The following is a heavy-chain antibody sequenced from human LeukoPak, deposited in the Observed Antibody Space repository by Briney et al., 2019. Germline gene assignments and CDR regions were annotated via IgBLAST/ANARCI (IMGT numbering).Heavy chain of an antibody. V-gene: IGHV3-23*01. Sequence: GGSLRLSCVGSGFTFRNFALSWVRQAPGKGLEWVSKISDSGGSTYYADSVKGRFTISRDSSKSTLYLQMNSLRPEDTAIYYCAKDNAAAASDHWGQGTQVTVSS. J-gene: IGHJ4*02. CDR3: AKDNAAAASDH. CDR2: ISDSGGST. CDR1: GFTFRNFA. D-gene: IGHD6-13*01.